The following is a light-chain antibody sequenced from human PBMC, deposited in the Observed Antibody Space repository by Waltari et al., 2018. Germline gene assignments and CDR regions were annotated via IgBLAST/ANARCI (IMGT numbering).Light chain of an antibody. J-gene: IGLJ2*01. Sequence: QSVLTQPPSVSGAPGQSVTISCTGTSSNIGPGYDVPWYQQLPGTAPTLPIYGDTNRPQEVPGRFSGSRSGTSASLARTGLQAEDEADYCCQSYDSSLSGSVVFGGGTKLTVL. CDR1: SSNIGPGYD. CDR3: QSYDSSLSGSVV. V-gene: IGLV1-40*01. CDR2: GDT.